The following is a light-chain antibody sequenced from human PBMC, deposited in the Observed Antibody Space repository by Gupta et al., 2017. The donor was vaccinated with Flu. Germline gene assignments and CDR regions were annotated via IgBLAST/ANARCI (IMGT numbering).Light chain of an antibody. CDR3: QQRSNWPPGYS. V-gene: IGKV3-11*01. CDR1: QSVSSY. J-gene: IGKJ2*03. CDR2: DAS. Sequence: EIVLTQSPATLSLSPGERATLSCRASQSVSSYLAWYQQKPGQAPRLLIYDASNRATGITARCSGSGSGTDFTLTISSLEPEDFAVYYCQQRSNWPPGYSFGQGTKLEIK.